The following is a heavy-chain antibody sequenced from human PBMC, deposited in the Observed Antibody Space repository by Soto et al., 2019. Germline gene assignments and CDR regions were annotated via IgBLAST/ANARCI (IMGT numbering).Heavy chain of an antibody. V-gene: IGHV3-9*01. Sequence: GGSLRLSCAASGFTFDDYAMHWVRQAPGKGLEWVSGISWNSGSIGYADSVKGRFTISRDNAKNSLYLQMNSLRAEDTALYYCAKEDADPRYSSSANWFDPWGQGTLVTVSS. J-gene: IGHJ5*02. CDR3: AKEDADPRYSSSANWFDP. CDR1: GFTFDDYA. D-gene: IGHD6-6*01. CDR2: ISWNSGSI.